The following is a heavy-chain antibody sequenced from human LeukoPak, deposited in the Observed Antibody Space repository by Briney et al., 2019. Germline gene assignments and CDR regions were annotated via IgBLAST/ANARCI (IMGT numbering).Heavy chain of an antibody. CDR3: ARQVSIFGVVMYMDV. J-gene: IGHJ6*03. V-gene: IGHV1-69*05. D-gene: IGHD3-3*01. CDR1: GGTFSSYA. Sequence: GASVKVSCKASGGTFSSYAISWVRQAPGQGLEWMGGIIPIFGTANYAQKLQGRVTMTTDTSTSTAYMELRSLRSDDTAVYYCARQVSIFGVVMYMDVWGKGTTVTVSS. CDR2: IIPIFGTA.